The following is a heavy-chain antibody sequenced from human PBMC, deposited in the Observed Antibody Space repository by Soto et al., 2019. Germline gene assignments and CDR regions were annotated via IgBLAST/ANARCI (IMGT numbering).Heavy chain of an antibody. CDR1: GYTFTGYY. CDR3: ARDMDYKGYDFWSGYLWKPVKYGMDV. V-gene: IGHV1-2*04. CDR2: INPNIGGT. D-gene: IGHD3-3*01. J-gene: IGHJ6*02. Sequence: ASVKVSCKASGYTFTGYYMHWVRQAPGQGLEWMGWINPNIGGTNYAQKFQGWVTMTRDTSISTAYMELSRLRSADTAVYYCARDMDYKGYDFWSGYLWKPVKYGMDVWGQGTTVTVSS.